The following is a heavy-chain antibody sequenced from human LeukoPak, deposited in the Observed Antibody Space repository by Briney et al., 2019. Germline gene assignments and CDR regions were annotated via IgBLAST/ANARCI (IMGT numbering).Heavy chain of an antibody. CDR2: IKQDGSEK. CDR3: ARAGTKWYDY. J-gene: IGHJ4*02. D-gene: IGHD2-8*01. Sequence: GGSLRLSCAASGFNFSSYWMNWVRQAPGKGLEWVGNIKQDGSEKHYVDSVEGRFTISRDNAKNSLYLQMNSLRAEDTAVYYCARAGTKWYDYWGQGTLVTVSS. V-gene: IGHV3-7*01. CDR1: GFNFSSYW.